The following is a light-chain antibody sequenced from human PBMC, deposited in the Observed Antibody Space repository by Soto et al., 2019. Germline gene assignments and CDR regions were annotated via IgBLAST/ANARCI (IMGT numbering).Light chain of an antibody. Sequence: QSVLTQAPSASGTPGQRVSISCSGSSSNIGNNYVYWYRQLPGTAPKLLIYRNNQRPSGVPDRFSGAKSGTSASLAISGLRSEDEADYSCAVWDDSLSGVVFGGGTKLTVL. CDR2: RNN. J-gene: IGLJ2*01. CDR3: AVWDDSLSGVV. V-gene: IGLV1-47*01. CDR1: SSNIGNNY.